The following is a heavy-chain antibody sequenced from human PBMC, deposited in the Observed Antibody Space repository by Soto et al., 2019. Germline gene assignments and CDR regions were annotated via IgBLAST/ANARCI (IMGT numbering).Heavy chain of an antibody. D-gene: IGHD3-3*01. CDR1: GFTFGNYA. V-gene: IGHV3-23*01. Sequence: EVRLLESGGGLVQPGGSLRLSCEASGFTFGNYAMTWVRQGPGRGLEWVSALSGSSLNTYYADSVKGRFTISRDNSKNTMYLEMNSLRVDDTAVYYCTTRFFLSFRKPPEDVWGQGTPVAVSS. CDR2: LSGSSLNT. J-gene: IGHJ6*02. CDR3: TTRFFLSFRKPPEDV.